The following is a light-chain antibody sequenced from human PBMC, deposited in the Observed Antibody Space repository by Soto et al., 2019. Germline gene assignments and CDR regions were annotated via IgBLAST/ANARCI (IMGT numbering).Light chain of an antibody. J-gene: IGLJ1*01. Sequence: QSALTQPASVSGSPGQSITISCTGTSSDVGGYNYISWYQQHPGKAPKLMIYEVSNRPSGVSNRFSGSKSGNTASVTISGLQAEDEADYYCSSYTSTNTQVFGTGTKVTVL. CDR1: SSDVGGYNY. CDR3: SSYTSTNTQV. CDR2: EVS. V-gene: IGLV2-14*01.